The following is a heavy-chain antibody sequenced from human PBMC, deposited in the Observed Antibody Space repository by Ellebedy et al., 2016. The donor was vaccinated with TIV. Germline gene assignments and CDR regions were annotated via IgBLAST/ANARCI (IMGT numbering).Heavy chain of an antibody. CDR1: GYTFNKNA. CDR2: INTDTGST. CDR3: ARDYPAHGVCDY. V-gene: IGHV7-4-1*02. J-gene: IGHJ4*02. D-gene: IGHD2-8*01. Sequence: AASVKVSCKASGYTFNKNAMNWLRQAPGQGLEWMGWINTDTGSTTYAQGFTGRFVFSLDASVTTAYLQISSLDAEDTAVYYCARDYPAHGVCDYWGQGTLVTVSS.